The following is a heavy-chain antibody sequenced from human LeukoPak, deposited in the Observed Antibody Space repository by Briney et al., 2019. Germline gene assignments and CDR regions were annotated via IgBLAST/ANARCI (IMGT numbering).Heavy chain of an antibody. CDR2: ISGSGGST. V-gene: IGHV3-23*01. CDR3: AKDRSCTNDICHGDFDY. D-gene: IGHD2-8*01. Sequence: GGTLRLSCAASGFTFSSYAVSWVRQAPGNGLEWVSSISGSGGSTYSADSVKGRFTISRDNSKNTLYLQMNSLRAEDTALYYCAKDRSCTNDICHGDFDYWGQGTLVTVSS. CDR1: GFTFSSYA. J-gene: IGHJ4*02.